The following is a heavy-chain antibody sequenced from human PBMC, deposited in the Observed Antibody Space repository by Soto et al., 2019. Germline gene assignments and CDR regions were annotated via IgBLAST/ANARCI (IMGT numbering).Heavy chain of an antibody. Sequence: LSLTCTVSVGSISSSSYYWGWIRQPPGKGLEWIGSIYYSGSTYYNPSLKSRVTISVDTSKNQFSLKLSSVTAADTAVYYCARVLSAGFDYWGQGTLVTVSS. CDR3: ARVLSAGFDY. D-gene: IGHD3-16*02. CDR2: IYYSGST. CDR1: VGSISSSSYY. V-gene: IGHV4-39*01. J-gene: IGHJ4*02.